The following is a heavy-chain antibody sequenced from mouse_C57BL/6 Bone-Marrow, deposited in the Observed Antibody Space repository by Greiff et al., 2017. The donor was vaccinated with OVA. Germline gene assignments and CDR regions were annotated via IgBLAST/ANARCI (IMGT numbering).Heavy chain of an antibody. CDR3: AREGITTVVEDYFDY. J-gene: IGHJ2*01. Sequence: VQLQQSGPELVKPGASVKISCKASGYTFPDYYMNWVKQSHGKSLEWIGDINPNNGGTSYNQKFKGKATLTVDKSSSTAYMELRSLTSEDSAVYYCAREGITTVVEDYFDYWGQGTTLTVSS. D-gene: IGHD1-1*01. V-gene: IGHV1-26*01. CDR1: GYTFPDYY. CDR2: INPNNGGT.